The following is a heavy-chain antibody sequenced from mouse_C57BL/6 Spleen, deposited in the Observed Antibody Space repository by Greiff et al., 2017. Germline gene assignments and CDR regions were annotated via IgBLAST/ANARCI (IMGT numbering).Heavy chain of an antibody. V-gene: IGHV1-81*01. CDR2: IYPRSGNT. J-gene: IGHJ2*01. CDR3: ARGGGSSYFDY. D-gene: IGHD1-1*01. Sequence: QVQLKESGAELARPGASVKLSCKASGYTFTSYGISWVKQRTGQGLEWIGEIYPRSGNTYYNEKFKGKATLTADKSSSTAYMELRSLTSEDSAVYFGARGGGSSYFDYWGQGTTLTVSS. CDR1: GYTFTSYG.